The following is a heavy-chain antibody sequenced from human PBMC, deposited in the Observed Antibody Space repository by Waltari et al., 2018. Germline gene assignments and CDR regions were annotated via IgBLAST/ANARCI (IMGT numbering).Heavy chain of an antibody. CDR1: GYSISSGYY. J-gene: IGHJ4*02. V-gene: IGHV4-38-2*01. D-gene: IGHD3-22*01. CDR3: SLTYSYYDSSGYPH. CDR2: IYHSGST. Sequence: QVQLQESGPGLVKPSETLSLTCAVSGYSISSGYYWGWIRQPPGKGLEWIGSIYHSGSTYYTPSLKSRVTISVDTSKNQFSLKLSSVTAADTAVYYCSLTYSYYDSSGYPHWGQGTLVTVSS.